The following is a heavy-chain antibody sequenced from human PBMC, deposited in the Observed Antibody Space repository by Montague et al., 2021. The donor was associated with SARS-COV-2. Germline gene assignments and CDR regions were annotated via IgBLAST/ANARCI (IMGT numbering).Heavy chain of an antibody. CDR2: ISDSGYTI. CDR1: GFTFSDYY. D-gene: IGHD1-26*01. CDR3: AKDAKAIAY. Sequence: SLRLSCAASGFTFSDYYMTWIRQAPGKGLEWVSYISDSGYTIYXXDSVKGRFTISRDNAKNSLYLQMNSLRAEDTAMYYCAKDAKAIAYWGQGTLVTVSS. J-gene: IGHJ4*02. V-gene: IGHV3-11*01.